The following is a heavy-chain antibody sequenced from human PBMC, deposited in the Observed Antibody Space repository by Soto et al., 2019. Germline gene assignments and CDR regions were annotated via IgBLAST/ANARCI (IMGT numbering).Heavy chain of an antibody. J-gene: IGHJ4*02. CDR3: AKVSSSWYAGFFDL. Sequence: EVQLLESGGGLVQPGGSLRLSCTASGFTFSRHAMTWVRQAPGKGLEWVSGLSDSGGSIYYADSVKGRFTISRDNSMNTLYLQMNTLRAGETAIYYCAKVSSSWYAGFFDLWGQGTLVTVSS. D-gene: IGHD6-13*01. CDR2: LSDSGGSI. V-gene: IGHV3-23*01. CDR1: GFTFSRHA.